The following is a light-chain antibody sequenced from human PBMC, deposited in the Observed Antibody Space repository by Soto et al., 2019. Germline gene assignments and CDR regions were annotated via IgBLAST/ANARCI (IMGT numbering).Light chain of an antibody. CDR1: QKVLYSSNNKNY. V-gene: IGKV4-1*01. Sequence: VIGDSPNSRALLLGKVSIIKVDATQKVLYSSNNKNYLAWYQQKPGQPPKLLIYWASTRESGVPARFSGRGSATDSALPISSLPAQAGALSYCEPSHTTPPTFSQGTRLEIK. CDR2: WAS. J-gene: IGKJ5*01. CDR3: EPSHTTPPT.